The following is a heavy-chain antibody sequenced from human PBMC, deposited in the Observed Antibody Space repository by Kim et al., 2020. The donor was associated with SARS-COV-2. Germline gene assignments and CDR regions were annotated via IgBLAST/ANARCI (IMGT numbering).Heavy chain of an antibody. V-gene: IGHV1-3*01. Sequence: ASVKVSCKASGYTFTSYAMHWVRQAPGQRLEWMGWINAGNGNTKYSQKFQGRVTITRDTSASTAYMELSSLRSEDTAVYYYARVGRQSSGGDYWGQGTLVTVSS. CDR3: ARVGRQSSGGDY. D-gene: IGHD2-15*01. J-gene: IGHJ4*02. CDR1: GYTFTSYA. CDR2: INAGNGNT.